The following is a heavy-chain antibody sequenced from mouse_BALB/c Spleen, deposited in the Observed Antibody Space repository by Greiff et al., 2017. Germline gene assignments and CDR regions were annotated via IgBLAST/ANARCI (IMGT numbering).Heavy chain of an antibody. CDR1: GFSLTSYG. CDR2: IWAGGST. D-gene: IGHD1-1*01. Sequence: VQVVESGPGLVAPSQTLSITCTVSGFSLTSYGVHWVRQPPGKGLEWLGVIWAGGSTTYNSTLMSRLSISKDNSKSQVFLKMNRLQTDDTAMYYCARDYYGSSTAYWGQGTLVTVS. CDR3: ARDYYGSSTAY. J-gene: IGHJ3*01. V-gene: IGHV2-9*02.